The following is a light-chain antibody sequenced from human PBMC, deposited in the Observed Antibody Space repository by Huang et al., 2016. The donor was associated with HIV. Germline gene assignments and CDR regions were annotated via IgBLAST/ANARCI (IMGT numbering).Light chain of an antibody. Sequence: DIVLTQSPDSLAVSLGERATIRCKSSQSVLCHSNNKNCRAWYQQKPRQAPKLLIHWASIRETGVADRFSGSGSGTNFTLTISSLQAEDVALYYCQQYYTVPRTFGQGTQVEI. CDR1: QSVLCHSNNKNC. V-gene: IGKV4-1*01. CDR2: WAS. CDR3: QQYYTVPRT. J-gene: IGKJ1*01.